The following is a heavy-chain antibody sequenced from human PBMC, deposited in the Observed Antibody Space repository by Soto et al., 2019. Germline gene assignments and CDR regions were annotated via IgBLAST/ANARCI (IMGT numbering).Heavy chain of an antibody. J-gene: IGHJ5*02. CDR3: ARGYCSGGSCSQTDNWFDP. Sequence: QVQLQQWGAGLLKPSETLSLTCAVYGGSFSGYYWSWIRQPPGKGLEWIGEINHSGSTNYNPSLKSRVTISVDTSKNQFSLKLSSVTAADTVVYYCARGYCSGGSCSQTDNWFDPWGQGTLVTVSS. CDR2: INHSGST. V-gene: IGHV4-34*01. D-gene: IGHD2-15*01. CDR1: GGSFSGYY.